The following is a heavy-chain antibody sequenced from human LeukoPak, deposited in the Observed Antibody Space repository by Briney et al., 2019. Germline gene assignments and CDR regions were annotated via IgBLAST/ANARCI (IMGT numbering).Heavy chain of an antibody. CDR1: GASISSDHW. D-gene: IGHD6-13*01. J-gene: IGHJ2*01. Sequence: SGTLSLTCAVSGASISSDHWWTWVRQPPGKGLEWIGEIHESGRTNYNPSLKSRVTMSVDTSKNQFSLKLSSVTAADTAVYYCARVPSAGTVGYFDLWGRGTLVTVSS. V-gene: IGHV4-4*02. CDR2: IHESGRT. CDR3: ARVPSAGTVGYFDL.